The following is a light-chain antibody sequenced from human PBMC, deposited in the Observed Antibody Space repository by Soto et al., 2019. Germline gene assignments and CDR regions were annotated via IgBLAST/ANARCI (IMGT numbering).Light chain of an antibody. CDR1: NSDVGLYDF. CDR2: DSS. V-gene: IGLV2-14*03. Sequence: QSVLTQPASVSGTPGQSITISCTGSNSDVGLYDFVSWYQHHPGPAPKLLVSDSSHRSSSIFYRFSASKSGTTSALPICGFQSEDEDDYYCISYTSDDVRYVFGTGTKVTVL. J-gene: IGLJ1*01. CDR3: ISYTSDDVRYV.